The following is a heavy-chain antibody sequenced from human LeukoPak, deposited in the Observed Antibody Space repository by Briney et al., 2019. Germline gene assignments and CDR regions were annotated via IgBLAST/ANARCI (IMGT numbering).Heavy chain of an antibody. Sequence: GRSLRLSCAASGFTFSSYGMHWVRQAPGKGLEWVAVIWYDGSNNYYADSVKGRFTISRDDSKNTLNLQMNNLRAEDTALYYCARDTNLYGGPRASGGCDLWGQGTVVTVSS. D-gene: IGHD4/OR15-4a*01. CDR3: ARDTNLYGGPRASGGCDL. CDR1: GFTFSSYG. CDR2: IWYDGSNN. J-gene: IGHJ5*02. V-gene: IGHV3-33*01.